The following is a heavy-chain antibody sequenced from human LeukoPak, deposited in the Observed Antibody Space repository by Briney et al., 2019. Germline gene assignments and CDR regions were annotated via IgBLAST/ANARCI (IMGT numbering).Heavy chain of an antibody. Sequence: SVTVSCKASGYTFTSYYMHWLGQAPAQGLEGMGIINPSGGSTSYAQKLQGRVTMTRDTSKSTVYMEMSSLRSEDTAVYYCARGGGTEWEIPDDEYFQHWGQGTLVTVSS. J-gene: IGHJ1*01. D-gene: IGHD1-26*01. V-gene: IGHV1-46*01. CDR3: ARGGGTEWEIPDDEYFQH. CDR2: INPSGGST. CDR1: GYTFTSYY.